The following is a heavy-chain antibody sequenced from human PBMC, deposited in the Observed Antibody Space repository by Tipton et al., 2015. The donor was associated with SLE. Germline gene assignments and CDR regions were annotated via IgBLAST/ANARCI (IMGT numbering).Heavy chain of an antibody. J-gene: IGHJ4*02. Sequence: QSGPEVKKPGASVKVSCKASGYTFTSYDINWVRQATGQGLEWMGWMNPNSGNTGYAQKFQGRVTMTRNTSISTTYMELTSLTSEDTGVYYCARGLGSGVLRFPTYWGQGTLVTVSS. V-gene: IGHV1-8*01. CDR1: GYTFTSYD. D-gene: IGHD3-10*01. CDR2: MNPNSGNT. CDR3: ARGLGSGVLRFPTY.